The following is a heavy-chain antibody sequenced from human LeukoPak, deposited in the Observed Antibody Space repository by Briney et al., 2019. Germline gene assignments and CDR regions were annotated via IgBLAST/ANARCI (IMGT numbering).Heavy chain of an antibody. V-gene: IGHV1-18*01. D-gene: IGHD2-21*02. CDR1: GYTFINYG. CDR3: ARGAYCGGDCSSSDAFDI. J-gene: IGHJ3*02. CDR2: ISAYNGNT. Sequence: ASAKVSCKASGYTFINYGVSWVRQAPGQGLEWMGWISAYNGNTNYAQNLQGRVTMTTDTSTSTGYLELRSLRSDDTAVYYCARGAYCGGDCSSSDAFDIWGQGTMVTVSS.